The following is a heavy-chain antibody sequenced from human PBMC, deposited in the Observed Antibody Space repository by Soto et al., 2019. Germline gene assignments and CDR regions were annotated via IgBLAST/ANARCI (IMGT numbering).Heavy chain of an antibody. CDR3: ARGRYGDY. D-gene: IGHD1-1*01. CDR2: ISAHNGNT. J-gene: IGHJ4*02. Sequence: QVHLVQSGAEVKKPGASVKVSCKASGYTFTSYGITWVRQAPGQGLEWMGWISAHNGNTDYAQKLQGRVIVTRDTSTSTAXMELRSLRSDDTAVYYCARGRYGDYWGQGALVTVSS. V-gene: IGHV1-18*01. CDR1: GYTFTSYG.